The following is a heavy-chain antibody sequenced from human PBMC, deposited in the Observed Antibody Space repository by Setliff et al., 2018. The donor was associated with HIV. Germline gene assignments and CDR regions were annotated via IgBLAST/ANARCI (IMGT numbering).Heavy chain of an antibody. V-gene: IGHV3-48*03. Sequence: GGSLRLSCEASGFTFSIYAMAWVRQAPGKGLEWLSYISSSSGTILYVDSVQGRFTISRDNAKNSLYLQMNSLRAEDTAVYYCARSHYDSRGYYYRGDAFDIWGLGTMVTVSS. D-gene: IGHD3-22*01. CDR1: GFTFSIYA. CDR2: ISSSSGTI. J-gene: IGHJ3*02. CDR3: ARSHYDSRGYYYRGDAFDI.